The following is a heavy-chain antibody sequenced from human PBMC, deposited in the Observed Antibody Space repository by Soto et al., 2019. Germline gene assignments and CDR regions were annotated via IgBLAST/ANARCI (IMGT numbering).Heavy chain of an antibody. CDR3: VSERGYGHASVPYS. Sequence: QAQLVESGGGVVQPGRSLRLSCAASGFAFSSYGMHWVRQAPGTGLEWVAVISYDGSLQHYADSVKGRFTISRDNSKNTVLLQMSSLRADDTAVYYCVSERGYGHASVPYSWGQGTLVSVSS. V-gene: IGHV3-30*03. J-gene: IGHJ4*02. CDR1: GFAFSSYG. D-gene: IGHD5-18*01. CDR2: ISYDGSLQ.